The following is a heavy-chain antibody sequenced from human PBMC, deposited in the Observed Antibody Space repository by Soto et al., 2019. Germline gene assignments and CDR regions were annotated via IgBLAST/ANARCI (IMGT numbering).Heavy chain of an antibody. CDR2: IYYSGST. Sequence: SETLSLTCTVSGGSISSGGYYWSWIRQHPGKGLEWIGYIYYSGSTYYNPSLKSRVTISVGTSKNQFSLKLSSVTAADTAVYYCARDDSSGYYYKDWGQGTLVTVSS. J-gene: IGHJ4*02. CDR1: GGSISSGGYY. CDR3: ARDDSSGYYYKD. D-gene: IGHD3-22*01. V-gene: IGHV4-31*03.